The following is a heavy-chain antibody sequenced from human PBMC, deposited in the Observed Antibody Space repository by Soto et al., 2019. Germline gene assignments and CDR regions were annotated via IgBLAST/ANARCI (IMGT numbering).Heavy chain of an antibody. CDR1: GGSFSDYY. D-gene: IGHD7-27*01. V-gene: IGHV4-34*01. CDR2: VNHSGGT. CDR3: ARGLPWRITSRWGGYHYGLDV. Sequence: LSLPCAVYGGSFSDYYWSWIRQSPGKGLEFIGEVNHSGGTNFNPSLKSRVTASVDTSKNQFSLRLKSVTAADTAVYYCARGLPWRITSRWGGYHYGLDVWGQGTTVTVSS. J-gene: IGHJ6*02.